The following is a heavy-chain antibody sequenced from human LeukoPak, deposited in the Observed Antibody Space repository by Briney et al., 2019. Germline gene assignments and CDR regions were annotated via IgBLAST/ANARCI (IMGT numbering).Heavy chain of an antibody. D-gene: IGHD5-24*01. CDR3: ARDELSRDGYNKGY. J-gene: IGHJ4*02. V-gene: IGHV3-53*01. CDR2: IYSGGST. Sequence: PGGSLRLSCAASGFTFSSYAMSWVRQAPGKGLEWVSVIYSGGSTYYADSVKGRFTISRDNSKNTLYLQMNGLRAEDTAVYYCARDELSRDGYNKGYWGQGTPVTVSS. CDR1: GFTFSSYA.